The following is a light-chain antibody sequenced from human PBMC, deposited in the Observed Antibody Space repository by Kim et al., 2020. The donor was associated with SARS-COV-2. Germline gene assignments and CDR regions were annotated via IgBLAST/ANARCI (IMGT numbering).Light chain of an antibody. J-gene: IGLJ1*01. V-gene: IGLV1-44*01. CDR3: AAWDDRLNYV. CDR1: SSNIGSNT. CDR2: SNN. Sequence: PGQRVTISCSGSSSNIGSNTVNWYQQLPGTAPKLLIYSNNQRPSGVPDRFSGSKSGTSASLAISGLQSEDEADYYCAAWDDRLNYVFGTGTKVTVL.